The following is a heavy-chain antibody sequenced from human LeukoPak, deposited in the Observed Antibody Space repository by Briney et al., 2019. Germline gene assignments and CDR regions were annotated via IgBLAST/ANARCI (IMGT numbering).Heavy chain of an antibody. CDR1: GFTVSSNY. CDR3: ARDSGWNYVDLEY. V-gene: IGHV3-66*01. D-gene: IGHD1-7*01. CDR2: TYSGGST. Sequence: GGSLRLSCAASGFTVSSNYMSWVRQAPGKGLEWVSVTYSGGSTYYADSVKGRFTISRDNSKNTVYLQMNNLRAEDTAVYYYARDSGWNYVDLEYWGQGTLVTVSS. J-gene: IGHJ4*02.